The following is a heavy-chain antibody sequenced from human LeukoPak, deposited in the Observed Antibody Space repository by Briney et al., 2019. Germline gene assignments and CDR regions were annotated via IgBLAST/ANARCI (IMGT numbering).Heavy chain of an antibody. CDR1: GYTFTSYD. V-gene: IGHV1-8*02. D-gene: IGHD2-2*01. Sequence: ASVKVSCKASGYTFTSYDINWVRQATGQGLEWMGWMNPNSGNTGYAQKFQGRVTITRDTSISTAYMELSSLRSEDTAVYYCTRANHKDQLPFDYLGQGTLVTVSS. J-gene: IGHJ4*02. CDR2: MNPNSGNT. CDR3: TRANHKDQLPFDY.